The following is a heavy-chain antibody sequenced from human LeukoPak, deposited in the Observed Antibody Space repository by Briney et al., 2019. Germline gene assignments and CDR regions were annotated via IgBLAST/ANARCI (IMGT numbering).Heavy chain of an antibody. J-gene: IGHJ5*02. V-gene: IGHV3-53*01. CDR2: IYSGGST. CDR1: GFTVSGDY. CDR3: ARHDWFDP. Sequence: PGGSLRLSFAVSGFTVSGDYMSWVRQAPGKGLEWVSVIYSGGSTYYADSVKGRFTISRDNSKNTLYLQMNSLRVEDTAVYYCARHDWFDPWGQGTLVTVSS.